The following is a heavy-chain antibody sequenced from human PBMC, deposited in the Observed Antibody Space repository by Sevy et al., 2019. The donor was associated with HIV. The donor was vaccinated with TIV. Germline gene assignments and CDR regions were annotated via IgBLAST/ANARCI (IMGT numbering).Heavy chain of an antibody. CDR3: ARDSFGNLYFDF. CDR1: GDSVSSNSAA. V-gene: IGHV6-1*01. Sequence: QSQTLSLTCAISGDSVSSNSAAWNWIRQSSSRGLEWLGRTYYRSKWYTEYALFVKSRITIKPDTSKNQFSLQLNSVTPEDAAVYYCARDSFGNLYFDFWGQGTLVTVSS. D-gene: IGHD4-4*01. J-gene: IGHJ4*02. CDR2: TYYRSKWYT.